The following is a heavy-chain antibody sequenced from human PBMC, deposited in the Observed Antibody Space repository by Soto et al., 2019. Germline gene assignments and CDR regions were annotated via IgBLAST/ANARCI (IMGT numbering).Heavy chain of an antibody. V-gene: IGHV3-30*18. D-gene: IGHD5-18*01. J-gene: IGHJ6*02. Sequence: QVQLVESGGGVVQPGRSVRLSCAASGFTFSSYGIHWVRQAPGKGLEWVALISHDGTDKYYADSVKGRFTISRDNFKNTLYLQMSSLRPEDTAVYYCVKERYAQLWLEDYGMDVWGQGTTVTV. CDR3: VKERYAQLWLEDYGMDV. CDR2: ISHDGTDK. CDR1: GFTFSSYG.